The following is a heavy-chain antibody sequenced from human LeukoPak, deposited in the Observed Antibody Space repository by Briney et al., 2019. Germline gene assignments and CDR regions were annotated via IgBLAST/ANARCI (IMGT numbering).Heavy chain of an antibody. CDR2: IHPSTGNP. CDR3: ARRLYAPGGGYSNNWFDP. J-gene: IGHJ5*02. Sequence: ASVKVSCKASGYSFTNYAMNWVRQAPGQGLEWMGWIHPSTGNPTYAQGFTGRFVFSLDTSVSTAYLQIISLKAEDTAVYYCARRLYAPGGGYSNNWFDPWGQGTLVTVSS. D-gene: IGHD5-18*01. V-gene: IGHV7-4-1*02. CDR1: GYSFTNYA.